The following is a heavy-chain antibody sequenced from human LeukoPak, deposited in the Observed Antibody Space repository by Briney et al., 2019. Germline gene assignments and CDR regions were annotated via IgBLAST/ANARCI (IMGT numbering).Heavy chain of an antibody. D-gene: IGHD5/OR15-5a*01. CDR3: AKDMSLDY. CDR2: ISWHGTTT. J-gene: IGHJ4*02. CDR1: GFTFDDYT. V-gene: IGHV3-43*01. Sequence: GGSLRLSCAASGFTFDDYTMHWVRQAPGKGLEWVSLISWHGTTTYYAASVKGRFTVSRDNSKNSLFLQMNSLRIEDTALYYCAKDMSLDYWGQGTLVTVSS.